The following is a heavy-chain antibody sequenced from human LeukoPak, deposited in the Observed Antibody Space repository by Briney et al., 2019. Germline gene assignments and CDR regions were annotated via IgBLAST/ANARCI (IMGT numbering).Heavy chain of an antibody. CDR3: SRDRAGGGNYVDY. V-gene: IGHV3-33*01. CDR1: GFTISSYG. CDR2: IWYDGSHK. Sequence: GGSLRLSCAASGFTISSYGMHWGRQAPGKGLEWVAVIWYDGSHKYYADSVKGRFTISRDNSKNTLYLQMNSLRAEDTAVFYCSRDRAGGGNYVDYWGQGTLVTVSS. J-gene: IGHJ4*02. D-gene: IGHD3-16*01.